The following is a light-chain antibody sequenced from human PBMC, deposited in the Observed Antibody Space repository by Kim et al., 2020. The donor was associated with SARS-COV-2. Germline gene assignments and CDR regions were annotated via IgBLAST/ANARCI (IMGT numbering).Light chain of an antibody. J-gene: IGKJ1*01. CDR1: QSVSTY. V-gene: IGKV3-11*01. CDR2: GAS. CDR3: QQRTNWPPWT. Sequence: PVERATLSCRASQSVSTYLAWYQQKPGQAPSLLIYGASNRATGIPVRISGSGSGTDFTLTISSLEPEDSAVYYCQQRTNWPPWTFGQGTKVDIK.